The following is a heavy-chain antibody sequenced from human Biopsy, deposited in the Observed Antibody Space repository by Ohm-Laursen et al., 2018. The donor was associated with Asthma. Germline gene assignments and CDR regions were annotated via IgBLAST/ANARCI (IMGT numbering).Heavy chain of an antibody. J-gene: IGHJ6*02. Sequence: GAPVKVSCKTSGYTFNSAGITWVRQAPGQGLEWMGWISVYNGNTKVAQKLQDRVTMITDTSTSIAYMELRSLRSDDTAVYFCARAVDYSHYYGIDVWGQGTTVTVS. CDR2: ISVYNGNT. CDR1: GYTFNSAG. CDR3: ARAVDYSHYYGIDV. V-gene: IGHV1-18*01. D-gene: IGHD3-10*01.